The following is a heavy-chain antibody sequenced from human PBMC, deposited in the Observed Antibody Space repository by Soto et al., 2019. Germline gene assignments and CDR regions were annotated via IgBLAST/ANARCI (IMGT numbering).Heavy chain of an antibody. CDR1: EFTFTSYA. CDR3: AKDVCGSGTFCHFDY. D-gene: IGHD3-10*01. J-gene: IGHJ4*02. CDR2: VGSDGGST. V-gene: IGHV3-23*01. Sequence: EVQLLESGGGLVQPGGSLRLSCAASEFTFTSYAMSWVRQAPGKGLEWVSAVGSDGGSTYYADSVRGRFTVSRDNSQNTLDLQMNNLRAEDTAVYYCAKDVCGSGTFCHFDYWGQGILVTVPS.